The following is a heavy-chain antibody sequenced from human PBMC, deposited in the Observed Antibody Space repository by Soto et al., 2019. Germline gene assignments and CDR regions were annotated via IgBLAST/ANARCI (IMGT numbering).Heavy chain of an antibody. D-gene: IGHD3-10*01. Sequence: SETLSLTCNVSGISLTGYHWNWIRQPPGKTLEWIGFVYYSGSVSYNPSLKGRASISVDRSKNQFSLRLTSVTAADTAVYYCARRLNLGSFDHWGQGTLVTVSS. CDR3: ARRLNLGSFDH. V-gene: IGHV4-59*01. J-gene: IGHJ5*02. CDR1: GISLTGYH. CDR2: VYYSGSV.